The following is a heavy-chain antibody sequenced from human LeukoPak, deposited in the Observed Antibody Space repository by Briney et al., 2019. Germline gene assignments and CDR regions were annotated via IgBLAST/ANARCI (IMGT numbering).Heavy chain of an antibody. V-gene: IGHV3-64D*08. Sequence: GGSLRLSCSASGFTFSNYAMYWVRQAPGKGLEYISAISSNGGSTYYADSVKGRFTISRDNSKNTLYLQKSSLRSEDTAVYYCVKNGVYTSGWYGGYFDYWGQGTLVTVSS. D-gene: IGHD6-19*01. CDR2: ISSNGGST. CDR3: VKNGVYTSGWYGGYFDY. CDR1: GFTFSNYA. J-gene: IGHJ4*02.